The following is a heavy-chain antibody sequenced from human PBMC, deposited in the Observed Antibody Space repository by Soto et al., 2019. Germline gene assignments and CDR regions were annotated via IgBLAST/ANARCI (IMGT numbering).Heavy chain of an antibody. Sequence: GGSLRLSCAASGFTFSRYIMNWVRQAPGKGLEWVASISRSSSTIYYADSVKGRFSISRDNAKNSLSLQMNSLRDEDTAVYYCARTGIAESGTMYGMDVWGQGITVTVSS. CDR2: ISRSSSTI. CDR3: ARTGIAESGTMYGMDV. CDR1: GFTFSRYI. V-gene: IGHV3-48*02. J-gene: IGHJ6*02. D-gene: IGHD6-13*01.